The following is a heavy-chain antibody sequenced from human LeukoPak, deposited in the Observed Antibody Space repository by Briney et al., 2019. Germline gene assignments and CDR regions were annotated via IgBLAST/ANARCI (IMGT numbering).Heavy chain of an antibody. V-gene: IGHV4-59*01. CDR3: ARIAAAGTLIDY. D-gene: IGHD6-13*01. CDR1: GGSISSYY. J-gene: IGHJ4*02. Sequence: SETLSLTCTVSGGSISSYYWSWIRQPPGKGLEWIGYIYYSGSTNYNPSLKSRVTISVDTSKNQFPLKLSSVTAADTAVYYCARIAAAGTLIDYWGQGTLVTVSS. CDR2: IYYSGST.